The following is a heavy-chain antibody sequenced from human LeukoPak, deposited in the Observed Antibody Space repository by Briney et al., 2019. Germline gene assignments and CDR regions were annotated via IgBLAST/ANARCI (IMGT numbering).Heavy chain of an antibody. V-gene: IGHV3-30*10. CDR3: ARGKLLLEGYFYYLDV. Sequence: SLRLSCSASGFTFSSYPMHWVRQAPGKGLEWVAVVPEDGNKKFDTNFVKARFTISRDNYKTTMYMQLNSLRGEDTAVYYCARGKLLLEGYFYYLDVWGEGTTVTVSS. D-gene: IGHD2-2*01. J-gene: IGHJ6*03. CDR2: VPEDGNKK. CDR1: GFTFSSYP.